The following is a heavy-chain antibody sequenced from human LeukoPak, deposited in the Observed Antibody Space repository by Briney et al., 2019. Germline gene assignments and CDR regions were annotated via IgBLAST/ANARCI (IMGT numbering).Heavy chain of an antibody. CDR1: GFTLSSYV. CDR3: AKDHDYDYFDY. D-gene: IGHD5-12*01. V-gene: IGHV3-23*01. J-gene: IGHJ4*02. CDR2: ISSSGGST. Sequence: GGSLGLSCAASGFTLSSYVMSWVRQAPGKGLEWVSAISSSGGSTYYADSVKGRFTISRDNSKNTLYLQMNSLRAEDTAAYYCAKDHDYDYFDYWGQGTLVTVSS.